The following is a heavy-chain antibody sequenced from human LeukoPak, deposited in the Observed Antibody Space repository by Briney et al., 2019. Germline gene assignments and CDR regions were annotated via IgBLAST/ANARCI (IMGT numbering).Heavy chain of an antibody. D-gene: IGHD5-24*01. CDR3: ARARRDGYNYLGFDY. CDR2: IIPILGIA. J-gene: IGHJ4*02. V-gene: IGHV1-69*04. Sequence: ASVKVSCKASGGTFSSYAISWVRQAPGQGLEWMGRIIPILGIANYAQKFQGRVTITADKSTSTAYMELSSLRSEDTAVYYCARARRDGYNYLGFDYWGQGTLVTVSS. CDR1: GGTFSSYA.